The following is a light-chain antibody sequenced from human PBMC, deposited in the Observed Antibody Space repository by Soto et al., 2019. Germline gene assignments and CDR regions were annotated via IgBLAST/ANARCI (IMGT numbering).Light chain of an antibody. Sequence: EIVLTRSPSTLSLSPGERATLSCRASQSVSSYLAWYQQKPGQAPRLLIYDASNRATGMPARFSGSGSGTEFTLTISSLQPDDFATYYCQQYNSYSTFGQGTKVDI. CDR3: QQYNSYST. J-gene: IGKJ1*01. CDR2: DAS. CDR1: QSVSSY. V-gene: IGKV3-11*01.